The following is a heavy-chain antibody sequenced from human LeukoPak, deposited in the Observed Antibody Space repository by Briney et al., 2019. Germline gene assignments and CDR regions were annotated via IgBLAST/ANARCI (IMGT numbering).Heavy chain of an antibody. V-gene: IGHV1-2*02. Sequence: GASVKASCKASGYTFTGYYMHWVRQAPGQGLEWMGWIYPNSGATKYAQKFQGRVTMTRDTSISTAYMELSGLRSDDTAVYYCGTLLSNGPFDYWGQGSLVTVSS. CDR2: IYPNSGAT. J-gene: IGHJ4*02. CDR1: GYTFTGYY. CDR3: GTLLSNGPFDY.